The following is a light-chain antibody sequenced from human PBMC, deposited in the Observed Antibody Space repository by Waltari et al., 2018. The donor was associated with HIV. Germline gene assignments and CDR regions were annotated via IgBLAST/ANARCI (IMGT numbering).Light chain of an antibody. CDR3: QQYNDWPRT. V-gene: IGKV3-15*01. CDR2: GAS. J-gene: IGKJ1*01. Sequence: EIVMTQSPATLSVSPGERATLSCRTSQSVSSNLAWYQHKPGHAPRLLIYGASTRATSIPARFSGSGSGTEFTLTISSLQSEDLAVYYCQQYNDWPRTFGQGTKVEIK. CDR1: QSVSSN.